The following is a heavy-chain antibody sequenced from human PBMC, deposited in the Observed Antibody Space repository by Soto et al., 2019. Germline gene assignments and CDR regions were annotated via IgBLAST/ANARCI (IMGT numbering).Heavy chain of an antibody. V-gene: IGHV1-69*06. CDR1: GGTFNSYL. J-gene: IGHJ4*02. CDR2: IIPAFGTA. CDR3: ARGLDQPPVGLYFDT. D-gene: IGHD2-2*01. Sequence: QVQLVQSGAEVKNPGSSVKVSCKTSGGTFNSYLIDWVRQAPGQGLEWMGGIIPAFGTAKYAQKFQGRVTITADKSTTTAYMELRTWTSADTAVYYCARGLDQPPVGLYFDTWGQGTLVTVSS.